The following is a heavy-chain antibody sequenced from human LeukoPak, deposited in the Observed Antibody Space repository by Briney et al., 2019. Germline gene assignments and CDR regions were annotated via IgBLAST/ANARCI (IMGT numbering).Heavy chain of an antibody. CDR2: INPNSGGT. CDR3: ASSAHTAPDYYYYMDV. J-gene: IGHJ6*03. V-gene: IGHV1-2*02. CDR1: GYTFTGYY. Sequence: GASVKVSCKASGYTFTGYYMHWVRQAPGQGLEWMGWINPNSGGTNYAQKFQGRVTMTRDTSISTAYMELSRLRSDDTAVYYCASSAHTAPDYYYYMDVWGKGTTVTVSS. D-gene: IGHD5-18*01.